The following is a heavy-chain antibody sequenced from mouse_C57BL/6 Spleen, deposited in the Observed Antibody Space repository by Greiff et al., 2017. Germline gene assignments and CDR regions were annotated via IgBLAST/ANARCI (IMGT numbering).Heavy chain of an antibody. CDR1: GYNFTNYY. J-gene: IGHJ4*01. D-gene: IGHD2-12*01. CDR3: TRSSYHYYYTMDY. Sequence: VQLQQSGAVLVRPGASVKLSCTASGYNFTNYYMHWVKQRPGQGLEWIGGIDPGNGETRYNPKFKGKATLTADTSASTAYLELSSLTNEDTAVYYCTRSSYHYYYTMDYWGQGTSVTVSS. CDR2: IDPGNGET. V-gene: IGHV14-3*02.